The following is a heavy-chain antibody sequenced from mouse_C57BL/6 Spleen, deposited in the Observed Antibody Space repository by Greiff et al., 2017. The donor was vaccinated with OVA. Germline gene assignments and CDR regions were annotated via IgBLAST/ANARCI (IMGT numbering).Heavy chain of an antibody. CDR1: GFSLTSYG. D-gene: IGHD1-1*01. CDR2: IWSGGST. J-gene: IGHJ3*01. Sequence: VQLQESGPGLVQPSQSLSITCTVSGFSLTSYGVHWVRQSPGKGLEWLGVIWSGGSTDYNAAFISSLSISKDNSKSQVFFKMNSLQADDTAIYYCARGHYYGSVGYWGQGTLVTVSA. CDR3: ARGHYYGSVGY. V-gene: IGHV2-2*01.